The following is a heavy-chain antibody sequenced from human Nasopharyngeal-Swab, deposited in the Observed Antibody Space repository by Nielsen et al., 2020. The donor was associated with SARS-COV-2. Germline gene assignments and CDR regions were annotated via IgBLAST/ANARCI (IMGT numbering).Heavy chain of an antibody. J-gene: IGHJ4*02. CDR2: MNPNSGNT. D-gene: IGHD3-16*01. CDR3: ARKGASDY. Sequence: WVRQAPGQGLEWMGWMNPNSGNTGYAQKFQGRVTMSRYTSISTAYMELNSLTSEDTAVYYCARKGASDYWGQGTLVTVSS. V-gene: IGHV1-8*01.